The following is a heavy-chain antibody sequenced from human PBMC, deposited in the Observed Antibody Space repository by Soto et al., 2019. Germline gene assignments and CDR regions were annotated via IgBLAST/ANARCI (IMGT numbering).Heavy chain of an antibody. CDR1: GFTVSSYA. CDR3: ARVSLAAAGYYYYYGMDV. V-gene: IGHV3-23*01. J-gene: IGHJ6*02. Sequence: GGSLRLSCAASGFTVSSYAMTWVRQAPGKGLEWVSAISGSGSSTSYADSVKGRFTISRDNAKNTLFLQMNSLRAEDTAVYYCARVSLAAAGYYYYYGMDVWGQGTTVTVSS. CDR2: ISGSGSST. D-gene: IGHD6-13*01.